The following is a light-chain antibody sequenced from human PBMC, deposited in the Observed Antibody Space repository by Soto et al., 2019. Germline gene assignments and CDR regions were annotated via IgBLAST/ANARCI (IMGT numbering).Light chain of an antibody. CDR2: AAS. V-gene: IGKV1-27*01. CDR1: QDISKY. Sequence: DIQMTQSPSSLSASVGDRVTITCRASQDISKYLVWYQQKPGKLPRLLIYAASILQSRVPSRFSGSGSGTDVTLTISRLQPDDVATYYYQKYNSAPLPFGPGTKGDIK. J-gene: IGKJ3*01. CDR3: QKYNSAPLP.